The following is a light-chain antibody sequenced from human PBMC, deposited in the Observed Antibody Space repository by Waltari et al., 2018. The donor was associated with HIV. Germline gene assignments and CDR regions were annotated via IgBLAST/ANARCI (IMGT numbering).Light chain of an antibody. CDR1: SRDVGGYNY. CDR2: AVS. CDR3: TSYTSSSSVV. Sequence: QSALTQPASVSGSPGQSITISCTGTSRDVGGYNYVSWYQQHPDKAPKLMIYAVSNRPSGVSNRFSGYKSGNTASLTSSGLKAEDEADYYCTSYTSSSSVVFGGGTKLTVL. V-gene: IGLV2-14*01. J-gene: IGLJ2*01.